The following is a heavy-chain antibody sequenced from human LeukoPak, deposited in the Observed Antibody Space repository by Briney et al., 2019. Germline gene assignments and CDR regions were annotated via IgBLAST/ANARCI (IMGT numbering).Heavy chain of an antibody. CDR2: IYSGGST. CDR3: ARELSGSWAFDY. J-gene: IGHJ4*02. D-gene: IGHD6-13*01. CDR1: GSTVSSNY. V-gene: IGHV3-53*01. Sequence: GGSLRLSCAASGSTVSSNYMSWVRQAPGKGLEWVSVIYSGGSTYYADSVKGRFTISRDNSKNTLYLQMNSLRAEDTAVYYCARELSGSWAFDYWGQGTLVTVSS.